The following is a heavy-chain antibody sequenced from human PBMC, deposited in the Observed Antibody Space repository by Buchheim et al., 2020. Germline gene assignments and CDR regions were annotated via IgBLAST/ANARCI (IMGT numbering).Heavy chain of an antibody. CDR2: TSYSGSI. D-gene: IGHD3-22*01. J-gene: IGHJ4*02. CDR3: ARQQWFNRPFDL. CDR1: ADSFSSYY. Sequence: QVLVQESGPGLVQPSETLFLTCSVSADSFSSYYWSWIRQPPGKGLEWIGYTSYSGSINYNPSLRSRVTISVDTSNSQFSLKVTSVSTADTAMYYCARQQWFNRPFDLGGQGTL. V-gene: IGHV4-59*01.